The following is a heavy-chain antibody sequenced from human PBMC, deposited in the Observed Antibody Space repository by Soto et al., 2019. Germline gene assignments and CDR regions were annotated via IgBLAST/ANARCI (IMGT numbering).Heavy chain of an antibody. CDR2: ISAYNGNT. CDR3: VVAAQPYYFDY. Sequence: QVQLVQSGAEVKKPGASVKVSCKASGYTFTSYGISWVRQAPGQGLEWMGWISAYNGNTNDAQKLQGRVTMTTDTSTNTSYMELRSLRSDDTSVYYCVVAAQPYYFDYWGQGTLVTVSS. D-gene: IGHD2-15*01. J-gene: IGHJ4*02. CDR1: GYTFTSYG. V-gene: IGHV1-18*01.